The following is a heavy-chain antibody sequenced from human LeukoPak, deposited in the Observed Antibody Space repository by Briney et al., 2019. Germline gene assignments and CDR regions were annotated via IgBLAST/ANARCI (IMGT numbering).Heavy chain of an antibody. CDR1: GGTFSSHG. CDR3: ARDWAGYSSGWYVGYFDY. D-gene: IGHD6-19*01. Sequence: SVKVSCKASGGTFSSHGISWVRQAPGQGLEWMGRIIPILGIANYAQKFQGRVTITADKSTSTAYMELSSLRSEDTAVYYCARDWAGYSSGWYVGYFDYWGQGTLVTVSS. V-gene: IGHV1-69*04. J-gene: IGHJ4*02. CDR2: IIPILGIA.